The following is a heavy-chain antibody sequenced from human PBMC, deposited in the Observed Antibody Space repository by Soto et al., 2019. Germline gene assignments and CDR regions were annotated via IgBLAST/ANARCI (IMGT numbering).Heavy chain of an antibody. V-gene: IGHV4-59*01. CDR1: GGSISSYY. Sequence: QVQLQESGPGLVKPSETLSLTCTVSGGSISSYYWSWIRQPPGKGLEWIGYIYYSGSTNYNPSLKSRVTISVDTSKNQFSLKLSSVTAADTAVYYCSISSSWYTNGMDVWGQGTTVTVSS. D-gene: IGHD6-13*01. J-gene: IGHJ6*02. CDR3: SISSSWYTNGMDV. CDR2: IYYSGST.